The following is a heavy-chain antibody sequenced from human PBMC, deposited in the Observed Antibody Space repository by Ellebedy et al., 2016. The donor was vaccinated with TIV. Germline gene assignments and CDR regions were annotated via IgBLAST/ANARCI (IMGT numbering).Heavy chain of an antibody. J-gene: IGHJ3*02. Sequence: PGGSLRLSCAASGFTVSNNYISWVRQAPGKGLLWVSRINPDGTNPIYADPVKGRFTISRDNTKNTLYLQMNSLGAEDTALYYCATGWGYGFDIWGRGTTVTVSS. CDR2: INPDGTNP. V-gene: IGHV3-74*01. CDR1: GFTVSNNY. D-gene: IGHD2-21*01. CDR3: ATGWGYGFDI.